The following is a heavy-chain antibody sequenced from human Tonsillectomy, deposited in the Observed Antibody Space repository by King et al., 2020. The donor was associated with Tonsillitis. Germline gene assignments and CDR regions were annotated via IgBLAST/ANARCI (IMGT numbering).Heavy chain of an antibody. CDR3: SKGLCWGDYFEY. Sequence: VQLVESGGGLVQPGGSLRLSCAASGFIFGDDAMHWVRQAPGKGLEWVSGISWNSDKIAYADLVKGRFTISRDKDKHALYLQMNSLRPEYTALYYCSKGLCWGDYFEYWGQGTLVTVSS. J-gene: IGHJ4*02. V-gene: IGHV3-9*01. D-gene: IGHD3-16*01. CDR2: ISWNSDKI. CDR1: GFIFGDDA.